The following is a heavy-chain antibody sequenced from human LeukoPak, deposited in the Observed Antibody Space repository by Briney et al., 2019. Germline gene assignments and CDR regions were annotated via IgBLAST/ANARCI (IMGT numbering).Heavy chain of an antibody. Sequence: GGSLRLSCAASGFTFSSYSMNWVRQAPGKGLEWVSYTSSSSSTIYYADSVKGRFTISRDNAKNSLYLQMNSLRAEDTAVYYCASSGDYGDSSYTLGLFDYWGQGTLVTVSS. J-gene: IGHJ4*02. CDR3: ASSGDYGDSSYTLGLFDY. V-gene: IGHV3-48*01. CDR1: GFTFSSYS. CDR2: TSSSSSTI. D-gene: IGHD4-17*01.